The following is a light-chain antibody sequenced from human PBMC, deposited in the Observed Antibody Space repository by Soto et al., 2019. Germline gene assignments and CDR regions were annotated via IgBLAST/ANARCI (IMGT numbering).Light chain of an antibody. Sequence: QSVLTQPASVSGSPGQSITISCTGTSSDVGFYILISWYQQHPGKAPKVIIFEVTKRPSGVSDRISGSKSGNTASLTISGLQAEDEADYYCFSHTGVFGGGTKVTVL. CDR3: FSHTGV. J-gene: IGLJ2*01. CDR2: EVT. V-gene: IGLV2-23*02. CDR1: SSDVGFYIL.